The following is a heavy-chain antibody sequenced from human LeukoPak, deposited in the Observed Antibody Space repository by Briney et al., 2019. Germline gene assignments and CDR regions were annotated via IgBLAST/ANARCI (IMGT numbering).Heavy chain of an antibody. CDR2: IIPIFGTA. V-gene: IGHV1-69*06. CDR1: GGTFSSYA. J-gene: IGHJ3*02. D-gene: IGHD4-17*01. Sequence: ASVKVSCKASGGTFSSYAISWVRQAPGQGLEWMGGIIPIFGTANYAQKFQGRVTITADKSTSTAYMELSSLRSEDTAVYYCARDLETTVTTFTGAFDIWGQGTMVTVSS. CDR3: ARDLETTVTTFTGAFDI.